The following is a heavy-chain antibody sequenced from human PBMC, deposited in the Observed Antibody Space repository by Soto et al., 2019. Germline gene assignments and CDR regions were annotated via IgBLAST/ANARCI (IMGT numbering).Heavy chain of an antibody. D-gene: IGHD4-17*01. Sequence: EVQLLESGGDLVQPGGSLRLSCAASGFTFSSYAMTWVRQAPGKGLEWVTGISGSGGRTYYADSVKGRFTISRDNSKNTLYLQMHSLRAEETAVYYCAKETNDSGEAEGYLDLWGRGTLVTVSS. J-gene: IGHJ2*01. CDR2: ISGSGGRT. CDR1: GFTFSSYA. CDR3: AKETNDSGEAEGYLDL. V-gene: IGHV3-23*01.